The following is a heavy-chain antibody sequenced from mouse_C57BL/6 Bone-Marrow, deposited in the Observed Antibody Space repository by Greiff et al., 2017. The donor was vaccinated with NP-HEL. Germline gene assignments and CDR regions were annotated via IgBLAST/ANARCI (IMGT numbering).Heavy chain of an antibody. J-gene: IGHJ1*03. V-gene: IGHV1-26*01. CDR1: GYTFTDYY. Sequence: VQLQQSGPELVKPGASVKISCKASGYTFTDYYMNWVKQSHGKSLEWIGDINPNNGGTSYNQKFKGKATLTVDKSSSTAYMELRSLTSEDSAVYYCARFLYDGPLRRYFDVWGTGTTVTVSS. D-gene: IGHD2-3*01. CDR2: INPNNGGT. CDR3: ARFLYDGPLRRYFDV.